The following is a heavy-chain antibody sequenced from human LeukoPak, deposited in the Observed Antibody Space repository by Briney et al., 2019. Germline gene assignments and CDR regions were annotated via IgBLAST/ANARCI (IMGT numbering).Heavy chain of an antibody. CDR2: ISAYNGNT. V-gene: IGHV1-18*01. CDR1: GYTFTSYG. CDR3: ARVSGYSYGFRNEDYFDY. D-gene: IGHD5-18*01. J-gene: IGHJ4*02. Sequence: GASVKVSCKASGYTFTSYGISWVRQAPGQGLEWRGWISAYNGNTNYAQKLQGRVTMTTDTSTSTAYMELRSLRSDDTAVYYCARVSGYSYGFRNEDYFDYWGQGTLVTVSS.